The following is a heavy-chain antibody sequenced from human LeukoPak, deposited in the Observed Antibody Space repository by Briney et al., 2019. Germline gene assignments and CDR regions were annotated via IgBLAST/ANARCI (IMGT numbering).Heavy chain of an antibody. CDR1: GYTFTGYY. V-gene: IGHV1-2*02. CDR3: ARPLLWWPQVGYFDY. J-gene: IGHJ4*02. Sequence: ASVKVSCKASGYTFTGYYMHWVRQAPGQGLEWMGWINPNSGGTNYAQKFQGRVTMTRDTSISTAYMELSRLRSDDTAVYYCARPLLWWPQVGYFDYWGQGTLVTVSS. CDR2: INPNSGGT. D-gene: IGHD4/OR15-4a*01.